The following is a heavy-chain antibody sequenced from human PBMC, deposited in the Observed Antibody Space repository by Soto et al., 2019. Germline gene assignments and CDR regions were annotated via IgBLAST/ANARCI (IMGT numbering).Heavy chain of an antibody. CDR3: ARDDVLLWFGESYH. CDR2: ISAYNGNT. D-gene: IGHD3-10*01. CDR1: GYTFTSYG. J-gene: IGHJ4*02. V-gene: IGHV1-18*01. Sequence: GASVKVSCKASGYTFTSYGISWVRQAPGQGLECMGWISAYNGNTNYAQKLQGRVTMTTDTSTSTAYMELRSLRSDDTAVYYCARDDVLLWFGESYHGGQGTLVTVSS.